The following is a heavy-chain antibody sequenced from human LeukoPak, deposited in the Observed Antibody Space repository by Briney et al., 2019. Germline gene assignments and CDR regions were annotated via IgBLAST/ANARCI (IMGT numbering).Heavy chain of an antibody. D-gene: IGHD6-25*01. CDR3: TRDGSGFYHYYYMDV. J-gene: IGHJ6*03. V-gene: IGHV3-21*01. CDR1: GFTFTDYS. CDR2: ISTVSTYK. Sequence: GGSLRLSCAASGFTFTDYSMNWVRQAPGKGLEGVSSISTVSTYKKYADSAKGRFTISRDNSKNLLYLQMSSLSAEDTAVYYCTRDGSGFYHYYYMDVWGKGTTVTVSS.